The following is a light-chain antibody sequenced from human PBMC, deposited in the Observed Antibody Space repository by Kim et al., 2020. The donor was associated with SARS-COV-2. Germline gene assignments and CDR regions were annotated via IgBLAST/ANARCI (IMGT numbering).Light chain of an antibody. J-gene: IGKJ1*01. CDR1: QSVSGSY. CDR2: DAS. V-gene: IGKV3-20*01. Sequence: SPGERAPLSCRASQSVSGSYLAWYQQKPGQAPRLLIYDASSRATGIPDRFSGSGSGTDFTLTICRLEPEDFAVYYCQQYGNSPWTFGQGTKVDIK. CDR3: QQYGNSPWT.